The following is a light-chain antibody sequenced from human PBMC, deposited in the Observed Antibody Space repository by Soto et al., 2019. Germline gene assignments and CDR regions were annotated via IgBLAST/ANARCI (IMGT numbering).Light chain of an antibody. CDR3: QQSYGTPLT. Sequence: DMEMTQSPSSLSASVGDRVTITCRASQSISNYLNWYQHKPGKVPKLLIYAASSLQSGVPTRFSGNGSGTDFTLTINSLQPEDFATYNCQQSYGTPLTFGGGTKIEIK. V-gene: IGKV1-39*01. CDR1: QSISNY. CDR2: AAS. J-gene: IGKJ4*01.